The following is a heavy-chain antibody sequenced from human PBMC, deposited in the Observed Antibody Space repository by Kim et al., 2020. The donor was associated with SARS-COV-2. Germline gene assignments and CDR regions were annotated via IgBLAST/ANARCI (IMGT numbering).Heavy chain of an antibody. Sequence: GGSLRLSCAASGFTFSDYYMSWIRQAPGKGLEWVSYISSSSSYTNYADSVKGRFTISRDNAKNSLYLQMNSLRAEDTAVYYCARDWDYYDSSGPDSLVGYFDLWGRGTLVTVSS. CDR3: ARDWDYYDSSGPDSLVGYFDL. CDR1: GFTFSDYY. D-gene: IGHD3-22*01. J-gene: IGHJ2*01. V-gene: IGHV3-11*05. CDR2: ISSSSSYT.